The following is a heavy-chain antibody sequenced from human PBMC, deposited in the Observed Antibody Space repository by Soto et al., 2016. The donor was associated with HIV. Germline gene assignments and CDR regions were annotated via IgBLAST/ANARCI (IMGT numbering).Heavy chain of an antibody. CDR1: GYTFPSYD. CDR2: MNPNSGTT. Sequence: QVQLVQSGAEVKKPGASVKVSCKASGYTFPSYDINWVRQATGQGLEWMGWMNPNSGTTGYAQKFQGRVTITRNTSISTAYMELRSLSSEDTAVYYCARVQGYTSSWSLYYYYYMDVWGKGTTVTVSS. D-gene: IGHD6-13*01. V-gene: IGHV1-8*01. J-gene: IGHJ6*03. CDR3: ARVQGYTSSWSLYYYYYMDV.